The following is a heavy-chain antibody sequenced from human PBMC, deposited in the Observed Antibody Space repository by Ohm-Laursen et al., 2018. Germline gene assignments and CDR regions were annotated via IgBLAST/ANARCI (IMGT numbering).Heavy chain of an antibody. D-gene: IGHD7-27*01. V-gene: IGHV4-4*07. CDR2: ISSSGST. CDR1: AGSITNYY. CDR3: ARHLGFAAPIDL. Sequence: SQTLSLTCTVSAGSITNYYWTWVRQPAGKGLEWIGRISSSGSTNYNPSLKSRVTMSVDTSKNQLSLKLNSVTAADTAVYYCARHLGFAAPIDLWGQGTPVTVSS. J-gene: IGHJ6*02.